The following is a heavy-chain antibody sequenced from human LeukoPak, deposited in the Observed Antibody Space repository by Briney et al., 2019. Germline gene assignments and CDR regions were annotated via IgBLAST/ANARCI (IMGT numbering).Heavy chain of an antibody. J-gene: IGHJ6*03. V-gene: IGHV1-46*01. Sequence: ASVTVSCKASVYTFTSYYMHWVRQAPGQGLEGMGIINPSGGSTSYAQKFQGRVTMTRDTSTSTVYMELSSLRSEDTAVYYCARHNGDSNYYYYYMDVWGKGTTVTVSS. D-gene: IGHD4-17*01. CDR2: INPSGGST. CDR3: ARHNGDSNYYYYYMDV. CDR1: VYTFTSYY.